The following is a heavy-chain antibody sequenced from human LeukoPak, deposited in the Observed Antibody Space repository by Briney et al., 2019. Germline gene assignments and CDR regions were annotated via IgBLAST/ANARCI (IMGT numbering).Heavy chain of an antibody. V-gene: IGHV3-30*02. Sequence: GGSLRLSCAASGFTFSTYGMYWLRQAPGKGLEWVTFIRYDESNEYYADSVKGRFAISRDNSKNTLYLQMNSLRPEDTAVYYCAKDGGYYFFDYWGQGTLVTVSS. CDR2: IRYDESNE. J-gene: IGHJ4*02. D-gene: IGHD2-15*01. CDR1: GFTFSTYG. CDR3: AKDGGYYFFDY.